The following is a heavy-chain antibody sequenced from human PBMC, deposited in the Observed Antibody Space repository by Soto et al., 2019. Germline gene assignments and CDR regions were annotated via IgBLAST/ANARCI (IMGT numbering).Heavy chain of an antibody. CDR1: GFTFSSYG. Sequence: QVQLVEPGGGVVQPGRSLRLSCAASGFTFSSYGMHWVRQAPGKGLEWVAVISYDGSNKYYADSVKGRFTISRDNSKNTLYLQMNSLRAEDTAVYYCAKDLRFLEWLLFDYWGQGTLVTVSS. CDR3: AKDLRFLEWLLFDY. V-gene: IGHV3-30*18. CDR2: ISYDGSNK. D-gene: IGHD3-3*01. J-gene: IGHJ4*02.